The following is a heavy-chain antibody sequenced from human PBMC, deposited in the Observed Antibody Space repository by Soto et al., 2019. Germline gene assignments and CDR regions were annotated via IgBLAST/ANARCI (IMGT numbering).Heavy chain of an antibody. D-gene: IGHD3-9*01. CDR1: GYTFTSYD. Sequence: ASVKVSCKASGYTFTSYDINWVRQATGQGLEWMGWMNPNSGNTGYAQKFQGRVTMTRSASISTAYMELSSLRSEDTAVYYCARTGIVLRYCDWFRREYYFDYWG. V-gene: IGHV1-8*01. CDR2: MNPNSGNT. CDR3: ARTGIVLRYCDWFRREYYFDY. J-gene: IGHJ4*01.